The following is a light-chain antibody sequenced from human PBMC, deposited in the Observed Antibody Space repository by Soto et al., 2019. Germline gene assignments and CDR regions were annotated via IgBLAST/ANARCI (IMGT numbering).Light chain of an antibody. J-gene: IGLJ1*01. CDR1: KSDIGVYDF. CDR3: KSHAGSNPHV. V-gene: IGLV2-8*01. Sequence: SALTQPPSASGSPGQSVTISCTGTKSDIGVYDFVSWYQHHPGKAPRLIIYEVVQRPSGVPDRFSGSKSGNTASLTVSGLQAADEADYFCKSHAGSNPHVFGSGTKVTVL. CDR2: EVV.